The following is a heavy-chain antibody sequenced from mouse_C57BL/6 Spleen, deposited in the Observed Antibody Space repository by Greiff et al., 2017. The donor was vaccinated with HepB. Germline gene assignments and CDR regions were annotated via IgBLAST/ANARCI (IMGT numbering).Heavy chain of an antibody. CDR1: GYTFTSYW. Sequence: VQLQQSGAELVRPGSSVKLSCKASGYTFTSYWMHWVKQRPIQGLEWIGNIDPSDSETHYNQKFKDKATLTVDKSSSTAYMQLSSLTSEDSAVYYCAREAQATYYFDYWGQGTTLTVSS. CDR2: IDPSDSET. D-gene: IGHD3-2*02. V-gene: IGHV1-52*01. CDR3: AREAQATYYFDY. J-gene: IGHJ2*01.